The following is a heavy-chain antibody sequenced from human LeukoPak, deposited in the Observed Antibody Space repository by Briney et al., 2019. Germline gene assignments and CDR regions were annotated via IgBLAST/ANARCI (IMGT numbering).Heavy chain of an antibody. V-gene: IGHV3-21*04. CDR1: GFTFSSYS. J-gene: IGHJ4*02. D-gene: IGHD3-10*01. Sequence: SGGSLRLSCAASGFTFSSYSMNWVRQAPGKGLEWVSSISSSSSYIYYADSVKGRFTISRDNAKNTMWLQMNGLRAEDTAVYYCAKGTKDYGSGSHNFDFWGQGILVTVSS. CDR2: ISSSSSYI. CDR3: AKGTKDYGSGSHNFDF.